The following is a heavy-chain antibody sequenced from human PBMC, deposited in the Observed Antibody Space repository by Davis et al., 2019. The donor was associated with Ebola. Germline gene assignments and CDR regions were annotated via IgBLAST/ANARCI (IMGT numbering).Heavy chain of an antibody. J-gene: IGHJ5*02. Sequence: SETLSLTCTVSGGSISSSSYYWGWIRQPPGKGLEWIGSIYYSGGTYYNPSLKSRVTISVDTSKNQFSLKLSSVTAADTAVYYCARLGAGSGWFYNWFDPWGQGTLVTVSS. V-gene: IGHV4-39*01. CDR3: ARLGAGSGWFYNWFDP. CDR2: IYYSGGT. CDR1: GGSISSSSYY. D-gene: IGHD6-19*01.